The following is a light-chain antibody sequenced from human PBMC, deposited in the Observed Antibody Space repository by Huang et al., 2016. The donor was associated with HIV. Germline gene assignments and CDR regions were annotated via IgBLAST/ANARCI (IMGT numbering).Light chain of an antibody. J-gene: IGKJ1*01. CDR1: QTVNDN. CDR2: GAS. CDR3: QHYNNWPPWT. V-gene: IGKV3-15*01. Sequence: EIVMTQSPATLSVSPGERATLSCKASQTVNDNLAWYQQKPGQPPRLRIYGASASASGIPGRFSGRGSGTDVTLSISSLQSEDSAGYCCQHYNNWPPWTFGQGTKVEIK.